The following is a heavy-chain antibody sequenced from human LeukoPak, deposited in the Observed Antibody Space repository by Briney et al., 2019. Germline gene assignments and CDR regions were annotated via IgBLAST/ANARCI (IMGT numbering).Heavy chain of an antibody. CDR2: IIPIFGTA. CDR3: ATAHYGSGMGDAFDI. CDR1: GGTFSSYA. Sequence: GASVKVSCKASGGTFSSYAISWVRQAPGQGLEWKGGIIPIFGTANYAQKFQGRVTITADKSTSTAYMELSSLRSEDTAVYYCATAHYGSGMGDAFDIWGQGTMVTVSS. D-gene: IGHD3-10*01. J-gene: IGHJ3*02. V-gene: IGHV1-69*06.